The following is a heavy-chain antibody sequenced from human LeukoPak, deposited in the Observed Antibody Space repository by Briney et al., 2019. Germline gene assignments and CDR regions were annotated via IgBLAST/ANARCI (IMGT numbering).Heavy chain of an antibody. D-gene: IGHD7-27*01. CDR1: GFTFSSYA. Sequence: PGRSLRLSCAASGFTFSSYAMNWVRQAPGKGLEWVAIISYDGSNKYYADSVKGRFTISRDKSKNTVDLQMNSLGADDTAVYFCARQNWAYDGFGVWGQGTMVTVSS. V-gene: IGHV3-30*01. CDR3: ARQNWAYDGFGV. J-gene: IGHJ3*01. CDR2: ISYDGSNK.